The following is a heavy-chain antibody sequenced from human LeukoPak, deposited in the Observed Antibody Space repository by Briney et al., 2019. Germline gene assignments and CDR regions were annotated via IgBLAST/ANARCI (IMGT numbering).Heavy chain of an antibody. J-gene: IGHJ6*02. V-gene: IGHV3-33*01. D-gene: IGHD4-17*01. CDR2: IWYDGSNK. CDR3: ARDLGYYGEEYYYYYGMDA. CDR1: GFTFSSYG. Sequence: GGSPRLSCAASGFTFSSYGMHWVRQAPGKGLEWVAVIWYDGSNKYYADSVKGRFTISRDNSKNTLYLQMNSLRAEDTAVYYCARDLGYYGEEYYYYYGMDAWGQGTTVTVSS.